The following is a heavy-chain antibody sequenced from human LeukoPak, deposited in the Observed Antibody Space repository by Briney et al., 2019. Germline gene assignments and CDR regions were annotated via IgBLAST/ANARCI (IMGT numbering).Heavy chain of an antibody. J-gene: IGHJ4*02. CDR3: ARGMDYDILAGPPDY. Sequence: GGPLRLSCAASEFTFSSYAMHWVRQAPDKGLEWVALISYDGSNKEYADSVKGRFTISRDNSKNSLYLQMNSLRGEDTAVYYCARGMDYDILAGPPDYWGQGTLVTVSS. CDR2: ISYDGSNK. D-gene: IGHD3-9*01. CDR1: EFTFSSYA. V-gene: IGHV3-30*04.